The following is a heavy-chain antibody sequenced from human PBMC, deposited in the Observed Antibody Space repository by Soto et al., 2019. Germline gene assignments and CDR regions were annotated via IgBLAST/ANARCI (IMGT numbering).Heavy chain of an antibody. CDR2: INPNSGAT. V-gene: IGHV1-2*02. CDR1: GYTFTGYY. CDR3: ARAEVTTLPNLLY. Sequence: VASVKVSCKASGYTFTGYYIHWVRQAPGQGLQWMGWINPNSGATNSAQNFQGRITMTRDTSITTAYMELSRLRSDDTAVYYCARAEVTTLPNLLYWGQGTLVTVSS. J-gene: IGHJ4*02. D-gene: IGHD2-21*02.